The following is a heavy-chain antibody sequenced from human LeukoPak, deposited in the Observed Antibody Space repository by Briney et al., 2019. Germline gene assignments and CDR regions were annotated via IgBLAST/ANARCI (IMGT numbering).Heavy chain of an antibody. D-gene: IGHD1-26*01. V-gene: IGHV1-69*13. CDR3: ARDLRIVGATQDAFDI. Sequence: GASVNVSCKASGGTFSSYAISWVRQAPGQGLEWMGGIIPIFGTANYAQKFQGRVTITADESTSTAYMELSSLRSEDTAVYYCARDLRIVGATQDAFDIWGQGTMVTVSS. CDR2: IIPIFGTA. CDR1: GGTFSSYA. J-gene: IGHJ3*02.